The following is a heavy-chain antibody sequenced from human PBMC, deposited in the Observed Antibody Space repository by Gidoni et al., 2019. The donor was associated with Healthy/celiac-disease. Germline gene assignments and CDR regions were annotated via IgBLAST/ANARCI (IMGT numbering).Heavy chain of an antibody. Sequence: EVQLVESGGGLVKPGGSLRLSCAASGFTFSSYSMNWVRQAPGKGLEWVSSISSSSSYIYYADSVKGRFTISRDNAKNSLYLQMNSLRAEDTAVYYCARDGLGIAVAGTLNWFDPWGQGTLVTV. V-gene: IGHV3-21*01. CDR3: ARDGLGIAVAGTLNWFDP. CDR2: ISSSSSYI. J-gene: IGHJ5*02. D-gene: IGHD6-19*01. CDR1: GFTFSSYS.